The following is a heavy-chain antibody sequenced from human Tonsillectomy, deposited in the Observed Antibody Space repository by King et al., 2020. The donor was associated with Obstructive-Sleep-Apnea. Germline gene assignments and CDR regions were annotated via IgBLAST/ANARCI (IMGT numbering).Heavy chain of an antibody. J-gene: IGHJ4*02. CDR3: AGVKGGYSSGWTFDY. CDR2: ISSSSSYI. D-gene: IGHD6-19*01. V-gene: IGHV3-21*01. Sequence: VQLVESGGGLVKPGGSLRLSCAASGFTFSSYSMNWVRQAPGKGLEWVSSISSSSSYIYYADSVKGRFTISRDNAKNSLYLQMNSLRAEDTAVYYCAGVKGGYSSGWTFDYWGQGTLVTVSS. CDR1: GFTFSSYS.